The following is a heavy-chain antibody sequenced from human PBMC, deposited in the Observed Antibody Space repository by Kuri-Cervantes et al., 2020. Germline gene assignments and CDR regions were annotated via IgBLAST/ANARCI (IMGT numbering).Heavy chain of an antibody. CDR2: IIPIFGTA. Sequence: SVKVSCKASGGTFSSYAVSWVRQAPGQGLEWMGGIIPIFGTANYAQKFQGRVTITADESTSTAYMELSSLRSEDTAVYYCATPTGVFGNFDWLSFDYWGQGTLVTVSS. D-gene: IGHD3-9*01. CDR3: ATPTGVFGNFDWLSFDY. V-gene: IGHV1-69*13. J-gene: IGHJ4*02. CDR1: GGTFSSYA.